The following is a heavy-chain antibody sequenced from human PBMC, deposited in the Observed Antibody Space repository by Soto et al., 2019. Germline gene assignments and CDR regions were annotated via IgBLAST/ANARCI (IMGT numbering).Heavy chain of an antibody. V-gene: IGHV1-18*04. CDR1: GYTFTNYG. Sequence: QVQLVQSGAEVKKPGASVKVSCKASGYTFTNYGISWVRQAPGQGPDWMGWINGDNGNTNYAQKLQRRVTMTTDTHTTRPYRELRRVRSDGRGVYFCARNADRQGYYYVMEVWGQGNTVTVSS. CDR2: INGDNGNT. J-gene: IGHJ6*02. CDR3: ARNADRQGYYYVMEV.